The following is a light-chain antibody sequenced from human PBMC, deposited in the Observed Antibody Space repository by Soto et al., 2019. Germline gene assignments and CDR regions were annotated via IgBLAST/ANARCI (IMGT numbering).Light chain of an antibody. CDR1: SSDVGGYNY. CDR3: SSYTSSSTPYV. V-gene: IGLV2-14*03. J-gene: IGLJ1*01. CDR2: DVS. Sequence: QSALTQPASVSGSPGQSITISCTGTSSDVGGYNYVSWYQHHPGKAPKLTIYDVSNRPSGFSNRFSGSKSGNTASLTISGLQAEDEGDYYCSSYTSSSTPYVFGSGTKVTVL.